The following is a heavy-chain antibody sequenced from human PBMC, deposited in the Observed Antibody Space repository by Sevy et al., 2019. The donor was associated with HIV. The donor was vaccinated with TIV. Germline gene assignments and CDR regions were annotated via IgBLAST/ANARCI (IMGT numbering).Heavy chain of an antibody. Sequence: GGSLRLSCAASGFTFSSYWMSWVRQAPGKGLEWVANIKQDGSEKYYVDSVKGRFTFSRDNAKNSLYLQMNSLRAEDTAVYYCARERGSGSYYFWFDPWGQGTLVTVSS. J-gene: IGHJ5*02. D-gene: IGHD3-10*01. CDR3: ARERGSGSYYFWFDP. V-gene: IGHV3-7*01. CDR1: GFTFSSYW. CDR2: IKQDGSEK.